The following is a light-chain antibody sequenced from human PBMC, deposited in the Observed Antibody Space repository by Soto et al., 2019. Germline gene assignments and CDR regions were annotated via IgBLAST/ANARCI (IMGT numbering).Light chain of an antibody. J-gene: IGLJ1*01. Sequence: QSVLTQPPSVSEAPRQRVTISCSGSSSNIGNNAVNWYQQLPGQSPKIVIYYDDLLPSGVSDRFSGSKSGISASLAISDLQSDDEADYYCAAWDDSLNAYVFGPGPKVTVL. V-gene: IGLV1-36*01. CDR3: AAWDDSLNAYV. CDR1: SSNIGNNA. CDR2: YDD.